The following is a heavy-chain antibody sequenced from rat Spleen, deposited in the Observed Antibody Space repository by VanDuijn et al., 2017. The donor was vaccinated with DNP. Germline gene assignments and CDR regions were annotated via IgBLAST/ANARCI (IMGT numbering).Heavy chain of an antibody. CDR3: ARSHYSSYNYYVMDA. Sequence: EVLLQESGPGLVKPSQSLSLTCSVTFYSITSSNNWNWLRKFPENKLEWMGHINGAGSTNYNPSLKSRISITRDTSKNQFFLQLNSVTTEDTATYYCARSHYSSYNYYVMDAWGQGASVTVSS. D-gene: IGHD1-2*01. J-gene: IGHJ4*01. CDR2: INGAGST. V-gene: IGHV3-3*01. CDR1: FYSITSSNN.